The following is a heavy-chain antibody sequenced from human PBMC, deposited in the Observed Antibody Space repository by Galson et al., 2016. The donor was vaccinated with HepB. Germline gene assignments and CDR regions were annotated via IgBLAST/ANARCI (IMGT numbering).Heavy chain of an antibody. D-gene: IGHD3-10*02. Sequence: SETLSLTCAVYGGSFSGYYWSWIRQPPGKGLEWIGKINHSGSSNYNPSLKSRVTISVDTSKSQFSLELTSVPAADTAVYYCARGKSVRVVGYYYYYGMDVWGQGTTVTVS. CDR2: INHSGSS. CDR3: ARGKSVRVVGYYYYYGMDV. CDR1: GGSFSGYY. J-gene: IGHJ6*02. V-gene: IGHV4-34*01.